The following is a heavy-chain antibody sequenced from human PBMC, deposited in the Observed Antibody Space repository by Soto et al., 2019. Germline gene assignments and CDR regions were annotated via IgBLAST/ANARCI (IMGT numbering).Heavy chain of an antibody. J-gene: IGHJ4*02. D-gene: IGHD5-12*01. V-gene: IGHV4-61*01. Sequence: PSETLSLTCTVSDGSVSSGSYYWTWMRQPPGKGLEWIGYIYSSGSTLYNPSLKSRVIISADTSMNHFSLKLSSVTAADTAVYYCARDSLALFDSWGQGTLVTVSS. CDR2: IYSSGST. CDR3: ARDSLALFDS. CDR1: DGSVSSGSYY.